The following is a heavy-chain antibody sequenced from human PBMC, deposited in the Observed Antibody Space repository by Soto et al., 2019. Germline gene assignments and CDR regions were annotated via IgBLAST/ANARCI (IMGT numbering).Heavy chain of an antibody. J-gene: IGHJ4*02. CDR3: ATPDVSLAGSHGY. Sequence: ASVKVSCKASGYTFTSYDINWVRQATGQGLEWMGWMNPNSGNTGYAQKFQGRVTMTRNTSISTAYMELSSLRSEDTAVYYCATPDVSLAGSHGYWGQGTLVTVSS. CDR1: GYTFTSYD. V-gene: IGHV1-8*01. CDR2: MNPNSGNT.